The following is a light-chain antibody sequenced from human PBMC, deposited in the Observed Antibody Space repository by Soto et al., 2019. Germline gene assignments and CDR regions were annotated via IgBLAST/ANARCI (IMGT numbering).Light chain of an antibody. Sequence: DIQMTQSPSSVSASVGDRVTISCRARQGISSWLAWYQQKPGKAPSLLIYSASTLHSGVPSRFSGSGSGTDFTLTISSLQPEDFATSYCQQAHSFPLTFGPGTKVDIK. CDR1: QGISSW. J-gene: IGKJ3*01. CDR3: QQAHSFPLT. CDR2: SAS. V-gene: IGKV1-12*01.